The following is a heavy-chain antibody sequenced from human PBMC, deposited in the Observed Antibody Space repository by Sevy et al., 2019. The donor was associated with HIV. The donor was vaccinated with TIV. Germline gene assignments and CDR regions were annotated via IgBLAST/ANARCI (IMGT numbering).Heavy chain of an antibody. D-gene: IGHD2-21*02. V-gene: IGHV3-15*01. J-gene: IGHJ3*02. CDR3: TTEDAYCGGDCYSFAFDI. Sequence: GGSLRLSCAASGFTFSNAWMSWVRQAPGKGLEWVGRIKSKTDGGTTDYAAPVKGRFTISRDDSKNTLYLQMNSLKTEDTAVYYCTTEDAYCGGDCYSFAFDIWGQGTMVIVSS. CDR1: GFTFSNAW. CDR2: IKSKTDGGTT.